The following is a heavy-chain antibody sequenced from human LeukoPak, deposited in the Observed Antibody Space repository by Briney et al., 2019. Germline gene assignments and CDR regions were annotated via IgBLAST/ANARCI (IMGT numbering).Heavy chain of an antibody. CDR2: IKQDGSEK. CDR1: GFTFSSYW. Sequence: GGSLRLSCAASGFTFSSYWMSWVRQAPGKGLEWVTNIKQDGSEKYYVDSVKGRFTISRDNAKNSLYLQMNSLRAEDTAVYYCARDRSIDAFDIWGQGTMVTVSS. CDR3: ARDRSIDAFDI. J-gene: IGHJ3*02. V-gene: IGHV3-7*01.